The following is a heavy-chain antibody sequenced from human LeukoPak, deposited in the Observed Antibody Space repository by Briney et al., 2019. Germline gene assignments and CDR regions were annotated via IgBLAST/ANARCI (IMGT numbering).Heavy chain of an antibody. V-gene: IGHV3-30-3*01. J-gene: IGHJ6*03. Sequence: GGSLRLSCAASGFTFSSYAMHWVRQAPGKGLEWVAVISYDGSNKYYADSVKGRFTISRDNSKNTLYLQMNSLRAEDTAVYYCARDKVAARDYYYYMDVWGKGTTVTVSS. CDR2: ISYDGSNK. CDR1: GFTFSSYA. CDR3: ARDKVAARDYYYYMDV. D-gene: IGHD6-6*01.